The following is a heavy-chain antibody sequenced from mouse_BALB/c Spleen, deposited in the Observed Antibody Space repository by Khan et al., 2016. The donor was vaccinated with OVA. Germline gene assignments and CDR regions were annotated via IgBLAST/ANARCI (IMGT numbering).Heavy chain of an antibody. CDR3: ARSNYYGISLYAMDY. D-gene: IGHD1-1*01. Sequence: DLVKPGASVKLSCKASGYTFTSYWINWIKQRPGQGLEWIGRIAPGSGSTTYNEMFKGTATLNVDTSSSTAYMQLSSLSSEDSAVYFGARSNYYGISLYAMDYWGQGTSVTVAS. V-gene: IGHV1S41*01. CDR1: GYTFTSYW. CDR2: IAPGSGST. J-gene: IGHJ4*01.